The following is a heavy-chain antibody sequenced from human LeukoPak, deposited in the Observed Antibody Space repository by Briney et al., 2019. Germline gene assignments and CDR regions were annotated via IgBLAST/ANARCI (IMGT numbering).Heavy chain of an antibody. CDR1: GDSVTSSY. Sequence: SETLSLTCSVSGDSVTSSYWNWIRQPPGKGLEWIGYVSSDGTTNYNPSLRSRLIMSVATAKNDISLNLTSVTAADTAIYYCARLDCLIEGCYNHWGRGTLVTVSS. CDR3: ARLDCLIEGCYNH. J-gene: IGHJ4*02. D-gene: IGHD2-15*01. V-gene: IGHV4-59*08. CDR2: VSSDGTT.